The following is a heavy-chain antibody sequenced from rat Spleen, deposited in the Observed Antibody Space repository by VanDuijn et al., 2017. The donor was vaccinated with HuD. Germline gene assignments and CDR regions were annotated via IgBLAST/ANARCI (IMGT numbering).Heavy chain of an antibody. Sequence: EVQLVESGGGLVQPGRSLRLSCAGSGFTFSNFDMAWVRQAPTKGLEWVTSISPSGVTYYRDSVKGRFTVSRENTERTLYLLVDSLRSEDTATYYCVRQDTSGYSNWFTYWGQGTLVTVSS. CDR2: ISPSGVT. CDR1: GFTFSNFD. CDR3: VRQDTSGYSNWFTY. J-gene: IGHJ3*01. D-gene: IGHD4-3*01. V-gene: IGHV5S23*01.